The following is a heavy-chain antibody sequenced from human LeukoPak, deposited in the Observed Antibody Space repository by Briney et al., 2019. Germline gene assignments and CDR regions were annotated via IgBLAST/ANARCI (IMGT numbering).Heavy chain of an antibody. V-gene: IGHV3-21*01. CDR2: ISSSSSYI. J-gene: IGHJ5*02. CDR3: ARVPANYLNWFDP. CDR1: GFTFSSYS. D-gene: IGHD5-24*01. Sequence: GGSLRLSCAASGFTFSSYSMNWVRQAPGKGLEWVSSISSSSSYIYYADSVKGRFTISRDNAKNSLYLQMNSLRAEDTAVYYCARVPANYLNWFDPWGQGTLVTVSS.